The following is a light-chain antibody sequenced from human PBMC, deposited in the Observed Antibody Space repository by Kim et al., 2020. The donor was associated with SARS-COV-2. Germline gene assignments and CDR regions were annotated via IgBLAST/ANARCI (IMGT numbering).Light chain of an antibody. Sequence: DIQMTQSPSTLSASLGDTVTITCRASQSLSNGLAWYQQKPGKAPKLLIYKASSLESGVPSRFSGSASGTEFTLTISSLQPDDFATYFCQQFNSFPYTFGQGTKLEI. V-gene: IGKV1-5*03. CDR1: QSLSNG. CDR3: QQFNSFPYT. CDR2: KAS. J-gene: IGKJ2*01.